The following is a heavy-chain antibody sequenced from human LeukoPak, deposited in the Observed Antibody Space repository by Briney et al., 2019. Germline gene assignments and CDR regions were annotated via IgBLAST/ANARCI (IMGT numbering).Heavy chain of an antibody. D-gene: IGHD3-16*01. CDR1: GFTFRKYI. CDR3: ANWGGTDTIDNIWYGPLDY. CDR2: INACGDIT. V-gene: IGHV3-23*01. Sequence: GGSLRLSCAVSGFTFRKYIMTWVRRAPAKGLEWVSSINACGDITFYADSVKGRFRVSRDDSKNTLYLQMDSLRGDDTGIYYCANWGGTDTIDNIWYGPLDYWGHGTQVTV. J-gene: IGHJ4*01.